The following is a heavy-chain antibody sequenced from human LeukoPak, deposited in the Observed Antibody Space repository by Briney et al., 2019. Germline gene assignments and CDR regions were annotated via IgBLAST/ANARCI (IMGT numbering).Heavy chain of an antibody. Sequence: SETLSLTCTVSGGSISSYYWSWIRQPPGKGLEWIGSIYYSGSTYYNPSLKSRVTISVDTSKNQFSLKLSSVTAADMAVYYCARGGQYYDILTGYYIRGYFDYWGQGTLVTVSS. CDR1: GGSISSYY. V-gene: IGHV4-59*12. CDR3: ARGGQYYDILTGYYIRGYFDY. D-gene: IGHD3-9*01. J-gene: IGHJ4*02. CDR2: IYYSGST.